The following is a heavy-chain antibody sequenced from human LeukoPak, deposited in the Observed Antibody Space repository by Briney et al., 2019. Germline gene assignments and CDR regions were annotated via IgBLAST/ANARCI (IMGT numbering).Heavy chain of an antibody. CDR3: AKDLAGSGSYSFDY. Sequence: GGSLRLSCAASGFTFSSYAMSWVRQAPGKGLEWVSGISASGGSTYYADSVKGRFTISRDNSKNTLYLQMNSLRAEDTAVYYCAKDLAGSGSYSFDYWGQGTLVTVSS. V-gene: IGHV3-23*01. D-gene: IGHD1-26*01. CDR2: ISASGGST. CDR1: GFTFSSYA. J-gene: IGHJ4*02.